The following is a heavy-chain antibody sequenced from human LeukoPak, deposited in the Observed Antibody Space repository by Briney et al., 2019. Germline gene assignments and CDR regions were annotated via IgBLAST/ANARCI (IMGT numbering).Heavy chain of an antibody. J-gene: IGHJ4*02. CDR3: ARDLEGSGSFYRPSYDY. D-gene: IGHD3-10*01. CDR2: IYSGGST. Sequence: GGSLRLSCAASGFTVSSNYMSWVRQAPGKGLEWVSVIYSGGSTYYADSVKGRFTISRDNAKKTLYLQMNSMRAEDTAVYYCARDLEGSGSFYRPSYDYWGQGTLVTVSS. CDR1: GFTVSSNY. V-gene: IGHV3-66*01.